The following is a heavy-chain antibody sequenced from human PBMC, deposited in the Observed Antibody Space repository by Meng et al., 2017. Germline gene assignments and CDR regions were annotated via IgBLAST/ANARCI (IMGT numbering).Heavy chain of an antibody. Sequence: VLLGDAGGVLVKPGGSLSLSVAASGFTFSSNSMTWVRQAPGKGLEWVSSISSSSSYIYYADSVKGRFTISRDNAKNSLYLQMNSLRAEDTAVYYCASALGRPYWGQGTLVTVSS. CDR2: ISSSSSYI. D-gene: IGHD3-16*01. V-gene: IGHV3-21*01. CDR1: GFTFSSNS. CDR3: ASALGRPY. J-gene: IGHJ4*02.